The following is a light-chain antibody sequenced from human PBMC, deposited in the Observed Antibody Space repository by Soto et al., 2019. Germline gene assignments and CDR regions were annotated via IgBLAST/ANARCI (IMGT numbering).Light chain of an antibody. CDR2: TYS. CDR1: SSNIGSNT. Sequence: QSVVTQPPSASGTPRQRITISCSGSSSNIGSNTVSWYQQLPGTAPKLLVYTYSHRPSGVPDRFSGSKSGSSASLAISGLQSEDEADYYCAAWDDSLNGPVFGGGTKLTVL. J-gene: IGLJ2*01. V-gene: IGLV1-44*01. CDR3: AAWDDSLNGPV.